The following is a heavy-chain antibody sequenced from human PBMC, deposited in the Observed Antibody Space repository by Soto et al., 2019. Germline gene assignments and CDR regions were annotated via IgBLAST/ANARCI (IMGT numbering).Heavy chain of an antibody. CDR3: AREPNESYYFDY. CDR2: IRPSGGRT. CDR1: GYTFTNYY. V-gene: IGHV1-46*01. Sequence: QVHLVQSGAEVKKPGASVKVSCKASGYTFTNYYIHWVRQAPGQGLEWLGIIRPSGGRTEYAQRFQGRVTMTRDTSTSTVYMELTSLTSEDTAVYYCAREPNESYYFDYWGQGTLVIVSS. J-gene: IGHJ4*02. D-gene: IGHD5-18*01.